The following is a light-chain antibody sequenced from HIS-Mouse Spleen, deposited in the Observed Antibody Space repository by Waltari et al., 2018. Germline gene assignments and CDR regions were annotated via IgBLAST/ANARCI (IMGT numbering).Light chain of an antibody. Sequence: SYELTQPPSVSVSPGQTARITCSGDALPKKYAYWYQQKSGQAPVMVISADSKRPSGIPERCPGSSAGAMATLPISEAQVEDEADYYGYSTDSSGNHRVFGGGTKLTVL. CDR3: YSTDSSGNHRV. J-gene: IGLJ2*01. CDR1: ALPKKY. CDR2: ADS. V-gene: IGLV3-10*01.